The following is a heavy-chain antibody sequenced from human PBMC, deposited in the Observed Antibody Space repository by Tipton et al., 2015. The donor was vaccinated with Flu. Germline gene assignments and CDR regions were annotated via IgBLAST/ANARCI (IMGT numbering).Heavy chain of an antibody. J-gene: IGHJ5*02. Sequence: GLVKPSETLSLTCTVSGGSITSSPYYWGWVRQPPGKGLEWIGEINHSGTTNYSPSLKSRVTISVDTSKKQFSLKLSSVTAADTAVYYCATKDWNRSDWRHHWGQGTLVTVSS. D-gene: IGHD1-1*01. V-gene: IGHV4-39*07. CDR3: ATKDWNRSDWRHH. CDR1: GGSITSSPYY. CDR2: INHSGTT.